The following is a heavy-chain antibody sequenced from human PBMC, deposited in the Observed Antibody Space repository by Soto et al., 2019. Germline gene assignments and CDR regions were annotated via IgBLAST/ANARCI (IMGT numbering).Heavy chain of an antibody. D-gene: IGHD6-19*01. J-gene: IGHJ4*02. V-gene: IGHV3-64*01. Sequence: EVQLVESGGGLVQPGGSLRLSCAASGFTFSSYAMHWVGQAPGKGLEYVSAISSNGGSTYYANSVKGRFTISRDNSKNTLYLQMGSLRAEDMAVYYCARQWLDSYYFDYWGQGTLVTVSS. CDR2: ISSNGGST. CDR3: ARQWLDSYYFDY. CDR1: GFTFSSYA.